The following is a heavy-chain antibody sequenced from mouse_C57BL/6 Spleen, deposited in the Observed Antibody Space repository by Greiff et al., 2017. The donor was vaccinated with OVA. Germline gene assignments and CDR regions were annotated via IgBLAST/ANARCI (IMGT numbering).Heavy chain of an antibody. CDR2: FYPGSGSI. V-gene: IGHV1-62-2*01. CDR1: GYTFTEYT. J-gene: IGHJ4*01. Sequence: QVQLQQSGAELVKPGASVKLSCKASGYTFTEYTIHWVKQRSGQGLEWIGWFYPGSGSIKYNEKFKDKATLTAAKSSSTVYMKLSRLTSEDSTVYYCARHEDGLYYYCSSPYCYAMDYWGQGTSVTVSS. CDR3: ARHEDGLYYYCSSPYCYAMDY. D-gene: IGHD1-1*01.